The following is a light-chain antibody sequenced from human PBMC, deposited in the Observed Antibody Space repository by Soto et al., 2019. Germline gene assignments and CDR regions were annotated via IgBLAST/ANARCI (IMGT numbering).Light chain of an antibody. CDR2: DLN. V-gene: IGLV2-14*03. CDR1: NRDIGAYNY. CDR3: RSKTSSRLRV. Sequence: QSALTPPASVSGAPGPSVTLSCTGNNRDIGAYNYVSWYQHPPGQAPQLIIYDLNNRPSGLSNRFSGTKSGNTASLTIAGLQAEDEADYYCRSKTSSRLRVFGGGTKVTVL. J-gene: IGLJ3*02.